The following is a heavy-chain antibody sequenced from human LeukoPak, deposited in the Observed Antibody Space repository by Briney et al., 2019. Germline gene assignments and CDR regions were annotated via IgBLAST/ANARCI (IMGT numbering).Heavy chain of an antibody. CDR1: GYTFTSYA. V-gene: IGHV7-4-1*02. CDR3: ARAHDIVTGYYNCLWLSGAEYFQH. CDR2: INTNTGNP. D-gene: IGHD3-9*01. J-gene: IGHJ1*01. Sequence: ASVKVSCKASGYTFTSYAMNWVRQAPGQGLEWMGWINTNTGNPTYAQGFTGRFVFSLDTSVSTAYLQISSLKAEDTAVYYCARAHDIVTGYYNCLWLSGAEYFQHWGQGTLVTVSS.